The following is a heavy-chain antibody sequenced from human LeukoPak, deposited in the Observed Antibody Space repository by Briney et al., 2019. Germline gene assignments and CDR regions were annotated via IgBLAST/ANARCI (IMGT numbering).Heavy chain of an antibody. J-gene: IGHJ6*02. CDR1: GYNFISYY. V-gene: IGHV1-46*01. CDR3: AREDVVLVDAVRYYYYGMDV. D-gene: IGHD2-8*01. Sequence: ASVKVSCKASGYNFISYYMHWVRQAPGQGLEWMGIINHSGGSTSYAQKFQDRVTMTRDKSTSTVYMELSSLKSEDTAVYYCAREDVVLVDAVRYYYYGMDVWGQGTTVTVSS. CDR2: INHSGGST.